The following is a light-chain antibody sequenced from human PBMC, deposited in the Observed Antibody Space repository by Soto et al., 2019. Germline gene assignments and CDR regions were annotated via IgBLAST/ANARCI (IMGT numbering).Light chain of an antibody. CDR2: GAS. CDR3: QQDGSTPVT. CDR1: QTVSSNY. J-gene: IGKJ1*01. Sequence: GENATLSCLASQTVSSNYLAWYQQKPGQAPRLLIYGASSRATGIPDRFSGSGSGTDFILTISRLEPEDFAVYYCQQDGSTPVTFGQGTKVDIK. V-gene: IGKV3-20*01.